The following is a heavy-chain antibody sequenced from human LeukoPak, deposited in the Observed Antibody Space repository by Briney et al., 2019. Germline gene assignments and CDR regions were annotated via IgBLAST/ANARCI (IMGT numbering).Heavy chain of an antibody. CDR2: IWYDGSNK. D-gene: IGHD3-22*01. J-gene: IGHJ4*02. V-gene: IGHV3-33*06. CDR1: GFTFSSYG. Sequence: GGSLRLSCAASGFTFSSYGMHWVRQAPGKGLEWVAVIWYDGSNKYCADSVKGRFTISRDNSKNTLYLQMNSLRAEDTAVYYCAKDDGSGYSIYYWGQGTLVTVSS. CDR3: AKDDGSGYSIYY.